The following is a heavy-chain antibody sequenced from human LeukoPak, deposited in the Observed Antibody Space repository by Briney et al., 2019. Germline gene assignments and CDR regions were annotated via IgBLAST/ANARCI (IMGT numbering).Heavy chain of an antibody. D-gene: IGHD3-10*01. V-gene: IGHV4-34*01. CDR2: INHSGST. CDR1: GGSFSGYY. Sequence: SETLSLTCAVYGGSFSGYYWSWIRQPPGKGLEWIGEINHSGSTNYNPSLKSRVPISVDTSKNRFSLKLSAVTAADTAVYYGARVGYGSGSYYNDAFDIWGQGTMVTVSS. J-gene: IGHJ3*02. CDR3: ARVGYGSGSYYNDAFDI.